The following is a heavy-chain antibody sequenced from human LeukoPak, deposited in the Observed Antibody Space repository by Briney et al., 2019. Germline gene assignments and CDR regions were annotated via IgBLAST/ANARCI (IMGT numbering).Heavy chain of an antibody. D-gene: IGHD6-19*01. V-gene: IGHV4-39*02. CDR2: IYYSGST. J-gene: IGHJ4*02. Sequence: SETLSLTCTVSGGSLSSSNYYWGWIRQSPGKGLEWIGSIYYSGSTHYNPSLKSRVTISVDTSKNQFALKLSSVTAADTAVYYCARDPIAVAPFDYWGQGTLVTVSS. CDR1: GGSLSSSNYY. CDR3: ARDPIAVAPFDY.